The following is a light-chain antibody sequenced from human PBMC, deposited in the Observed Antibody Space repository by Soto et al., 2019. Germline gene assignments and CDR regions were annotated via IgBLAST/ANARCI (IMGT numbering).Light chain of an antibody. J-gene: IGLJ2*01. CDR1: SSDVGAYNY. Sequence: QSALTQPPSASGSPGQSVTISCTGTSSDVGAYNYVSWYQQHPGKAPKLMIYEVNKRPSGVPDRFSGSKSGNTASLTVSGLQAEDEADYYCSSYAGNNNLLFGGGTKVTVL. CDR2: EVN. CDR3: SSYAGNNNLL. V-gene: IGLV2-8*01.